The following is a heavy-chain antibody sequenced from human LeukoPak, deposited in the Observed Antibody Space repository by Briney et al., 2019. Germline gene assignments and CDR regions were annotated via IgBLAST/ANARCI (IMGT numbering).Heavy chain of an antibody. Sequence: GGSLRLSCAASGFTFSSYAMHWVRQAPGKGLEWVSSITSGGDYIYYADSVKGRLTTSRDNAKNSLSLQLNSLRVEDTAVYYCARGHYDVLAASYKWTPDYWGQGTLVTVTS. CDR3: ARGHYDVLAASYKWTPDY. CDR2: ITSGGDYI. CDR1: GFTFSSYA. J-gene: IGHJ4*02. V-gene: IGHV3-21*01. D-gene: IGHD3-9*01.